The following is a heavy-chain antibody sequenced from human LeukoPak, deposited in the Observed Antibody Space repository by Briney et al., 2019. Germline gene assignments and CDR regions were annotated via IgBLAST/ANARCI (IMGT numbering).Heavy chain of an antibody. J-gene: IGHJ4*02. CDR1: GYSFTSYW. CDR2: IYPGDSDT. D-gene: IGHD3-10*01. CDR3: ARLGEPLYGSGSYYNEGTGFYY. V-gene: IGHV5-51*01. Sequence: GESLKISCKGSGYSFTSYWIGWVRQMPGKGLEWMGIIYPGDSDTRYSPSFQGQVTISADKSISTAYLQWSSLKASDTAMYYCARLGEPLYGSGSYYNEGTGFYYWGQGTLVTVSS.